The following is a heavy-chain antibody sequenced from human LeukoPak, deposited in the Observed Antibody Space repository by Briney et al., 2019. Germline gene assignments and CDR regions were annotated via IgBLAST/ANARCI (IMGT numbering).Heavy chain of an antibody. J-gene: IGHJ4*02. CDR2: MNPNSGST. CDR1: GYTFTSYD. D-gene: IGHD5-12*01. CDR3: ARGRSTGYPYYFEY. V-gene: IGHV1-8*03. Sequence: AASVKVSCKASGYTFTSYDINWVRQATGQGLEWMGWMNPNSGSTGYAQKFQGSVTITRNTSISTAYMELSGLRSEDTAVYYCARGRSTGYPYYFEYWGQGTLVTVSS.